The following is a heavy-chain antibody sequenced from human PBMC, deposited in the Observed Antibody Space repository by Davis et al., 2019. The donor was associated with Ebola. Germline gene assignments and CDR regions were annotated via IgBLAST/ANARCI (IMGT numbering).Heavy chain of an antibody. D-gene: IGHD6-6*01. CDR3: ARDGPYSSSSLFFDDYGMDV. V-gene: IGHV3-7*01. CDR1: WFTFSSYW. CDR2: IKQDGSEK. J-gene: IGHJ6*02. Sequence: GGSLRLSSAASWFTFSSYWMSWVRQAPGKGLEWVANIKQDGSEKYYVDSVKGRFTISRDNAKNSLYLQMNSLRAEDTAVYYCARDGPYSSSSLFFDDYGMDVWGQGTTVTVSS.